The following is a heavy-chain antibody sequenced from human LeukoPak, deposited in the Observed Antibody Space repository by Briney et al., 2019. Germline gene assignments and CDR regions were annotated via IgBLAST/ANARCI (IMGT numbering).Heavy chain of an antibody. Sequence: GGSLRLSCAASGFTFGSYEMNWVRQGPGKRLEGVSYISGSGNTIYYADSVKGRFTISRDNAKNSLYLQMNSLRAEDTAVYYCAELGITMIGGVWGKGTTVTIS. V-gene: IGHV3-48*03. CDR2: ISGSGNTI. J-gene: IGHJ6*03. CDR1: GFTFGSYE. D-gene: IGHD3-10*02. CDR3: AELGITMIGGV.